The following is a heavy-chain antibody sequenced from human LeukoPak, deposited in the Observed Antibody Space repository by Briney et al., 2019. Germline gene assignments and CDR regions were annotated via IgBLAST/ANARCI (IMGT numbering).Heavy chain of an antibody. J-gene: IGHJ4*02. CDR1: GFTFSSYG. CDR3: ARDSCSSTRCYDY. D-gene: IGHD2-2*01. V-gene: IGHV3-30*02. Sequence: GGSLRLSCAASGFTFSSYGMHWVRQAPGKGLEWVAFIRYDGSNKYYADSVKGRSTISRDNANNSLYLQMNSLRAEDTAVYYCARDSCSSTRCYDYWGQGTLVTVSS. CDR2: IRYDGSNK.